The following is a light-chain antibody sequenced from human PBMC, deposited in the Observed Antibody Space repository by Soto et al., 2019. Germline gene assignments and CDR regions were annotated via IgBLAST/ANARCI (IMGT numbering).Light chain of an antibody. CDR1: QRVASD. CDR2: DAS. Sequence: VLTQSPGTLSLSPGEGATLSCRASQRVASDLAWYLQKPGQPPRLLIYDASIRATGIPDRISGSGSGTDFTLTISRLEPEDFAVYYCQQYGNSPITFGQGTRLEIK. V-gene: IGKV3-20*01. J-gene: IGKJ5*01. CDR3: QQYGNSPIT.